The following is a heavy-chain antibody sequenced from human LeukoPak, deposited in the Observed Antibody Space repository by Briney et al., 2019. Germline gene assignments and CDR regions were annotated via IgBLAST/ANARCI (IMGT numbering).Heavy chain of an antibody. CDR3: VNSVMVRGVIRPY. J-gene: IGHJ4*02. D-gene: IGHD3-10*01. CDR1: RFTVSSNY. Sequence: PGGSLRLSCAASRFTVSSNYMSWVRQAPGKGLEWVSVIYNVGSTFYADSVKGRFTISRDNSKNTLFLQMNSLRAEDTAVYYCVNSVMVRGVIRPYWGQGTLVTVSS. CDR2: IYNVGST. V-gene: IGHV3-66*01.